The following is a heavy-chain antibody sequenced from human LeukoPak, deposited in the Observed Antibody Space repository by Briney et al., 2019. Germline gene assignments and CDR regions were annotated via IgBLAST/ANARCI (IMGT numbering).Heavy chain of an antibody. CDR3: ASSGPADYDFWSGYHLSNGYYGMDV. D-gene: IGHD3-3*01. CDR2: IYSGGST. J-gene: IGHJ6*02. Sequence: GGSLRHSCAASGFTVSSNYMSWVRQAPGKGLEWVSVIYSGGSTYYADSVKGRFTISRDNSKNTLYLQMNSLRAEDTAVYYCASSGPADYDFWSGYHLSNGYYGMDVWGQGTTVTVSS. CDR1: GFTVSSNY. V-gene: IGHV3-53*01.